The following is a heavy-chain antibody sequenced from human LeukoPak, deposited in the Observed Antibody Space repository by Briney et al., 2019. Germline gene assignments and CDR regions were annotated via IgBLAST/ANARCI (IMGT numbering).Heavy chain of an antibody. CDR2: ISAYNGNT. D-gene: IGHD2-2*02. Sequence: ASVKVSCKASGYTFTSYGISWVRQAPGQGLEWMGWISAYNGNTNYAQKLQGRVTMTTDTSTSTAYMELRSLRSDDTAVYYCARPTRGAYCSSTSCYTSFDYWGQGTLVTVSS. CDR1: GYTFTSYG. J-gene: IGHJ4*02. V-gene: IGHV1-18*01. CDR3: ARPTRGAYCSSTSCYTSFDY.